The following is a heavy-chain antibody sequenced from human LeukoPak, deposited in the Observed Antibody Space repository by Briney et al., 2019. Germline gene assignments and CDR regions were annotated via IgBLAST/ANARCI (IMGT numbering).Heavy chain of an antibody. CDR3: AKDGVQSITKIVVVITTFDY. J-gene: IGHJ4*02. CDR1: GFTFSSYA. Sequence: PGGSLRLSCAAPGFTFSSYAMSWVRQAPGKGLEWVSAISGSGGSTYYADSVKGRFTISRDNSKNTLYLQMNSLRAEDTAVYYCAKDGVQSITKIVVVITTFDYWGQGTLVTVSS. D-gene: IGHD3-22*01. V-gene: IGHV3-23*01. CDR2: ISGSGGST.